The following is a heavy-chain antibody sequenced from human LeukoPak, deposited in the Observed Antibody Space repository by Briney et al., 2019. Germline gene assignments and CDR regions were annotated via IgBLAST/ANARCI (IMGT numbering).Heavy chain of an antibody. CDR1: GYTFSGTGWY. V-gene: IGHV1-2*02. Sequence: GASVKVSCKASGYTFSGTGWYLYWLRQAPGQGLECMGWIYPNNGATAFAQKFQGRVAMPRDTSISTAYMELRRLRPDDTAVYYCARDGPPQMVEFDYWGQGTLVTVSS. J-gene: IGHJ4*02. D-gene: IGHD3-10*01. CDR3: ARDGPPQMVEFDY. CDR2: IYPNNGAT.